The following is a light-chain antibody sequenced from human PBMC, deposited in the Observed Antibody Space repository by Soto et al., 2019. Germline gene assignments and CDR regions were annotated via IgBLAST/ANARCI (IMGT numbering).Light chain of an antibody. CDR2: KAS. CDR1: QSITSR. V-gene: IGKV1-5*03. J-gene: IGKJ4*01. Sequence: DIQLIQSPSTLSASVGDRVTITFRASQSITSRLAWYQQKPGKAPKLLIYKASSLESGVPSRFSGSGSGTELTLTVGILQADDFGSYLCKLSSVFPLIFGGETKV. CDR3: KLSSVFPLI.